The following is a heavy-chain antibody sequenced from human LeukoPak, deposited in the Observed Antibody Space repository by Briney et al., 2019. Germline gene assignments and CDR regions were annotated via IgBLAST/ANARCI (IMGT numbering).Heavy chain of an antibody. J-gene: IGHJ4*02. CDR3: ATRGGAGHDY. CDR1: GGSFSGYY. V-gene: IGHV4-34*01. Sequence: SETLSLTCAVYGGSFSGYYWSWIRQPPGKGLEWIGSIYYSGSTYYNPSLKSRVTISVDTSKNQFSLKLSSVTAADTAVYYCATRGGAGHDYWGQGTLVTVSS. D-gene: IGHD1-26*01. CDR2: IYYSGST.